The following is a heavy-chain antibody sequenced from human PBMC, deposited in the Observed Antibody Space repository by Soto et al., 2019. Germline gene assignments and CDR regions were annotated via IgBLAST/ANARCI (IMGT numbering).Heavy chain of an antibody. Sequence: ASVKVSCKASGYTFTSYGISWVRQAPGQGLEWMGWISAYNGNTNYAQKLQGRVTMTTDTSTSTAYMELRSLRSDDTAVYYCARDVGYCSGGSCMLGYYYYGXDVWGQGTTVTVSS. CDR3: ARDVGYCSGGSCMLGYYYYGXDV. J-gene: IGHJ6*02. D-gene: IGHD2-15*01. V-gene: IGHV1-18*01. CDR2: ISAYNGNT. CDR1: GYTFTSYG.